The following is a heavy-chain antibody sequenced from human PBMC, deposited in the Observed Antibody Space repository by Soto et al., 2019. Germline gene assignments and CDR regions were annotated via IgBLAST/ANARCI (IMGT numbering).Heavy chain of an antibody. CDR3: ARNDHSPQFPFDY. CDR2: IIPIFGTA. CDR1: GGTFSIYA. J-gene: IGHJ4*02. V-gene: IGHV1-69*13. D-gene: IGHD1-1*01. Sequence: SVKVSCKASGGTFSIYAISCVRQSPGQGLEWMGGIIPIFGTANYAQKFQGRVTITADESTSTAYMELSSLRSEDTAVYYCARNDHSPQFPFDYWGQGTLVTVSS.